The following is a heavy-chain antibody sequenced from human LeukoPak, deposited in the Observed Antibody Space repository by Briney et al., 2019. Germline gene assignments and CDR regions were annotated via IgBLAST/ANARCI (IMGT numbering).Heavy chain of an antibody. D-gene: IGHD3-22*01. J-gene: IGHJ5*02. Sequence: SETLSLTCTVSGGSITTGSYYWGWIRQPPGKGLEWIASIYYTGTTYYNPSLKSRVTISVDTSKNQFSLRLTSVTAADTAVYFCGRTFYYESTIFPWGQGTLVTVSS. CDR1: GGSITTGSYY. CDR3: GRTFYYESTIFP. V-gene: IGHV4-39*01. CDR2: IYYTGTT.